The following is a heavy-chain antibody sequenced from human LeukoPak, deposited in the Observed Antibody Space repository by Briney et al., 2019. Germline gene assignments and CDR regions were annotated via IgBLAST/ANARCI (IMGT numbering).Heavy chain of an antibody. CDR2: INPNSGGT. D-gene: IGHD3-10*01. CDR3: ARAAERIWFGELSYFDY. Sequence: GASVKVSCKASGYTFTGYYMHWVRQAPGQGREWMGWINPNSGGTNYAQKFQGRVTMTRDTSISTAYMELSRLRSDDTAVYYCARAAERIWFGELSYFDYWGQGTLVTVSS. V-gene: IGHV1-2*02. J-gene: IGHJ4*02. CDR1: GYTFTGYY.